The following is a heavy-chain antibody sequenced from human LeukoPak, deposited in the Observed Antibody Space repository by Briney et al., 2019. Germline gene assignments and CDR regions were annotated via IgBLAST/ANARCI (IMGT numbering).Heavy chain of an antibody. CDR3: AKEAFRTIFNWFDP. CDR2: ITVGGHT. Sequence: GGSLRLSCAASGFPFSIYTMNWVRLAPGKGLEWVSSITVGGHTFYADSVKGRFTISRDNSKNTLYLQMNSLRAEDTAVYYCAKEAFRTIFNWFDPWGQGTLVTVSS. J-gene: IGHJ5*02. CDR1: GFPFSIYT. V-gene: IGHV3-23*01. D-gene: IGHD3-3*01.